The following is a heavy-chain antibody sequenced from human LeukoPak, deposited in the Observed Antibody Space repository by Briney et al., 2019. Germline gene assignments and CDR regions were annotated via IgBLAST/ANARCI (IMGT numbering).Heavy chain of an antibody. Sequence: GGSLRLSCAASGFTFSSYSMNWVRQAPEKGLEWVSYISSSGTTIYYADSVKGRFTISRDSAKNSLYLKMNSLRAEDTAVYYCARRRDSGSLQHFDYWGQGTLVTVSS. J-gene: IGHJ4*02. CDR1: GFTFSSYS. CDR2: ISSSGTTI. D-gene: IGHD1-26*01. CDR3: ARRRDSGSLQHFDY. V-gene: IGHV3-48*04.